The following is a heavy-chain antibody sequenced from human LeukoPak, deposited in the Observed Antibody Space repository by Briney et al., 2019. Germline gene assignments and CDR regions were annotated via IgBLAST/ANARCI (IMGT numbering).Heavy chain of an antibody. Sequence: GGSLRLSCAASGFTFSSYWMSWVRQAPGKGLEWVANIKQDGSNKYYADSVKGRFTISRDNSKNTLYLQMNSLRAEDTAVYYCAREGMVAATNQYYYYYYMDVWGKGTTVTISS. CDR1: GFTFSSYW. J-gene: IGHJ6*03. CDR2: IKQDGSNK. V-gene: IGHV3-7*01. CDR3: AREGMVAATNQYYYYYYMDV. D-gene: IGHD6-13*01.